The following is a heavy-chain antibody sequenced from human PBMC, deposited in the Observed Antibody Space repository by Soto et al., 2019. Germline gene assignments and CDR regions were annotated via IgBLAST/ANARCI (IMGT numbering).Heavy chain of an antibody. Sequence: PGGSPRLSCAASGFTFSSYSMNWVRQAPGKGLEWVSYISSSSSTIYYADSVKGRFTISRDNAKNSLYLQMNSLRDEDTAVYYCARDSGSYYLLPFDYWGQGTLVTVSS. CDR1: GFTFSSYS. D-gene: IGHD1-26*01. V-gene: IGHV3-48*02. CDR2: ISSSSSTI. CDR3: ARDSGSYYLLPFDY. J-gene: IGHJ4*02.